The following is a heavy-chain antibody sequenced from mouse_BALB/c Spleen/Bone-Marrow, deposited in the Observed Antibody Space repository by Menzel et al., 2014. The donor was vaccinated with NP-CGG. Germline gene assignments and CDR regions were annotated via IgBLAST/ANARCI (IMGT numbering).Heavy chain of an antibody. Sequence: EVKLQESGGGLVHPGGSLKLSCAASGFDFSSYWMSWVRQAPGKGLEWIGEINPDSSTINYTPSLKDKFIISRDNAKNTLYPQMSKVRSEDTALYYCARXXXXGXXFVWGAGTTVTVSS. CDR1: GFDFSSYW. CDR3: ARXXXXGXXFV. V-gene: IGHV4-1*02. J-gene: IGHJ1*01. CDR2: INPDSSTI.